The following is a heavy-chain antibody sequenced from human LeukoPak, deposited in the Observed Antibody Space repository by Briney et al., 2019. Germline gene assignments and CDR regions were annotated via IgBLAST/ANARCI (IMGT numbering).Heavy chain of an antibody. CDR2: IYYSGTT. CDR3: ARLRSRDGYNYDAFDI. CDR1: GGSISSYY. D-gene: IGHD5-24*01. Sequence: SETLSLTCTVSGGSISSYYWSWIRQPPGKGLEWIGYIYYSGTTSQNPSLKSRVTISVDTSKNQVSLKLRSVTAADTAVYYCARLRSRDGYNYDAFDIWGQGTMVTVSS. V-gene: IGHV4-59*08. J-gene: IGHJ3*02.